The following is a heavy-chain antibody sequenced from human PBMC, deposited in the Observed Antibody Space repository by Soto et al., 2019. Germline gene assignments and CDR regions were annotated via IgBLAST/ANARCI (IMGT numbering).Heavy chain of an antibody. D-gene: IGHD3-10*01. CDR3: ARDRNYYGSGSYGRFDY. J-gene: IGHJ4*02. CDR2: INAGNGNT. Sequence: QVQLVQSGAEVKKPGASVKVSCKASGYTFTSYAMHWVRQAPGQRLEWMGWINAGNGNTKYSQKFQGRVTITRDTSASTADMELSSLRSEDTAVYYCARDRNYYGSGSYGRFDYWGQGTLVTVSS. CDR1: GYTFTSYA. V-gene: IGHV1-3*01.